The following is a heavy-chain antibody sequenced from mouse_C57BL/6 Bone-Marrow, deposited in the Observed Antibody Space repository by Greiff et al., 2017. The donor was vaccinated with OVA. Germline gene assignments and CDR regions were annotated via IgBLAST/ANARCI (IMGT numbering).Heavy chain of an antibody. CDR2: ISGGGGNT. CDR3: ARRYIGYFDY. CDR1: GFTFSSYT. V-gene: IGHV5-9*01. D-gene: IGHD2-14*01. Sequence: DVMLVESGGGLVKPGGSLKLSCAASGFTFSSYTMSWVRQTPEKRLEWVATISGGGGNTYYPDSVKGRFTISRDNAKNTLYLQMSSLRSEDTALYYCARRYIGYFDYWGQGTTLTVSS. J-gene: IGHJ2*01.